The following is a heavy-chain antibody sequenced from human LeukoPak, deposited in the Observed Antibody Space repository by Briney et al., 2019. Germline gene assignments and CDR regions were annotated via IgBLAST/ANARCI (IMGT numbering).Heavy chain of an antibody. CDR2: ISGSGGTT. D-gene: IGHD6-13*01. CDR3: AKGGSSSWNAFDI. V-gene: IGHV3-23*01. J-gene: IGHJ3*02. CDR1: GFTFSSYA. Sequence: PGGSLRLSCAASGFTFSSYAMSWVRQAPGKGLEWVSTISGSGGTTYYAASVKGRFTISRDNSKNILYLQMNSLRAEDTAVYNCAKGGSSSWNAFDIWGQGTMVTVSS.